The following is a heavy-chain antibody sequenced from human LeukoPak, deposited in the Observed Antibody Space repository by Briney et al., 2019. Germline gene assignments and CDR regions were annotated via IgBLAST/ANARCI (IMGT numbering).Heavy chain of an antibody. V-gene: IGHV4-38-2*01. J-gene: IGHJ3*01. CDR2: MYHSEST. CDR3: ARFDHVWETHGMDAFDL. CDR1: GYSISRGYS. D-gene: IGHD3-16*01. Sequence: SSETLSLTCAVSGYSISRGYSWGWIRQPPGMGLEWIGNMYHSESTHYNPSLKSRVTISADTSKNQFSPKLSSVTAADTAVYYCARFDHVWETHGMDAFDLWGQGTMVTVSS.